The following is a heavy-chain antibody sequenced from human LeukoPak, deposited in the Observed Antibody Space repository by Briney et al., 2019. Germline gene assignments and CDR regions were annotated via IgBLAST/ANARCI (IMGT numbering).Heavy chain of an antibody. Sequence: GESLKISCKGSGYSFTSYWIGWVRQMPGKGLEWMGIIYGGDSKTKYSPSFQGQVTISVDKSISTAYLQWSSLKASDTAMYYCASAGDTSDYFYFSAFDIWGQGTMVTVSS. D-gene: IGHD3-22*01. V-gene: IGHV5-51*01. CDR1: GYSFTSYW. CDR3: ASAGDTSDYFYFSAFDI. CDR2: IYGGDSKT. J-gene: IGHJ3*02.